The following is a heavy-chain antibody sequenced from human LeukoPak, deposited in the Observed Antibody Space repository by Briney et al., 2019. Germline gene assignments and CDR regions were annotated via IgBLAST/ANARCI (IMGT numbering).Heavy chain of an antibody. CDR1: RFTFSSYA. D-gene: IGHD2-15*01. V-gene: IGHV3-23*01. J-gene: IGHJ4*02. Sequence: PGGSLRLSCAASRFTFSSYAMSWVRQAPGKGLEWVSAISGSGGSTYYADSVKGRFTISRDNSKNTLYLQMNSLRAEDTAVYYCAKRPGRLYYFDYWGQGTLVTVSS. CDR2: ISGSGGST. CDR3: AKRPGRLYYFDY.